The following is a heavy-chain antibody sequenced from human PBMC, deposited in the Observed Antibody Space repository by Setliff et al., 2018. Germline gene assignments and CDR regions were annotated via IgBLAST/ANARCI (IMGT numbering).Heavy chain of an antibody. V-gene: IGHV3-11*04. Sequence: PGGSLRLSCAASGFTFSDAWMNWVRQAPGKGLEWISYLNNDGTTIYYADSVRGRFTISRDNARDSLYLQMNSLRAEDTAVYYCVRDTTSGWMLTNWGQGTLVTVSS. D-gene: IGHD6-25*01. CDR3: VRDTTSGWMLTN. CDR1: GFTFSDAW. CDR2: LNNDGTTI. J-gene: IGHJ4*02.